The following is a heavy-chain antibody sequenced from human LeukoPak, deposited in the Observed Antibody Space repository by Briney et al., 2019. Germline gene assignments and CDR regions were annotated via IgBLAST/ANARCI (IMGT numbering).Heavy chain of an antibody. V-gene: IGHV3-23*01. Sequence: GSLRLSCAASGFTLSSSGMSWVRQAPGKGLEWVSGLSGSGGSTYYADSVKGRFTISRDNSKNTLYLQMNSLRVEDTAVYYCASLAQDIVVVPDAAFDYWGQGTLVIVSS. CDR2: LSGSGGST. J-gene: IGHJ4*02. CDR3: ASLAQDIVVVPDAAFDY. CDR1: GFTLSSSG. D-gene: IGHD2-2*01.